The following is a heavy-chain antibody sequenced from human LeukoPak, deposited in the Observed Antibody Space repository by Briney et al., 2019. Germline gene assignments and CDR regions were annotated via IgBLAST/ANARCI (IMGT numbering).Heavy chain of an antibody. V-gene: IGHV3-21*01. D-gene: IGHD3-10*01. CDR3: ARDAGYYYGSGSSSDY. CDR1: GFTFSSYS. Sequence: GGSLRLSCAASGFTFSSYSMNWVRQAPGKGLEWVSSISSSSSYIYYADSVKGQFTISRDNAKNSLYLQMNSLRAEDTAVYYCARDAGYYYGSGSSSDYWGQGTLVTVSS. CDR2: ISSSSSYI. J-gene: IGHJ4*02.